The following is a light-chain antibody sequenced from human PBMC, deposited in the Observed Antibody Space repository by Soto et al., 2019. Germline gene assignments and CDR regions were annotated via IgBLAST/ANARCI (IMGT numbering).Light chain of an antibody. J-gene: IGKJ4*01. CDR1: QSVSSF. Sequence: EIVLTQSPATLSLSPGERATLSCRASQSVSSFFAWYQQKPGQAPRLLIYDASNRAAGIPARFSGSGSGTDFTLTISSLEPEDFAVYYCQQRSNCPLTSGGGDQGGYQ. CDR3: QQRSNCPLT. CDR2: DAS. V-gene: IGKV3-11*01.